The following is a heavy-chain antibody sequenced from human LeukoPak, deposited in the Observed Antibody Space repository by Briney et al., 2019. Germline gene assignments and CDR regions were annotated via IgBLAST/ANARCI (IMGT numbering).Heavy chain of an antibody. CDR1: GGSTSSYY. Sequence: SETLSLTCTVSGGSTSSYYWSWIRQPPGKGLEWIGYIYYSGSTNYNPSLKSRVTISVDTSKNQFSLKLSSVTAADTAVYYCARFSVTTYAFDIWGQGTMVTVSS. J-gene: IGHJ3*02. V-gene: IGHV4-59*01. CDR2: IYYSGST. D-gene: IGHD4-11*01. CDR3: ARFSVTTYAFDI.